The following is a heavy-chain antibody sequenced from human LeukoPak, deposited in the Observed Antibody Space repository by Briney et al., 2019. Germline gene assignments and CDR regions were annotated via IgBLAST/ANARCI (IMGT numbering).Heavy chain of an antibody. V-gene: IGHV4-59*08. Sequence: SETLSLTCTVSGGSISSYYCSWIRQPPGKGLEWIGYIYYSGSTNYNPSLKSRVTISVDTSKNQFSLKLSSVTAADTAVYYCARHRLTTVTTNWFDPWGQGTLVTVSS. D-gene: IGHD4-17*01. CDR2: IYYSGST. CDR3: ARHRLTTVTTNWFDP. J-gene: IGHJ5*02. CDR1: GGSISSYY.